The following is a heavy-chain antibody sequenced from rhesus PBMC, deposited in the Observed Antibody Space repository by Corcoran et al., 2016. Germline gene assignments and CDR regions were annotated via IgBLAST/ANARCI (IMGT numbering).Heavy chain of an antibody. Sequence: QVQLQESGQGLVKPSETLSLTCAVSGGSVNGYTWWSWIRQPPGKGLEWIGYITYIGITSYNPSLKSRVTISRDTSKNQFSLKLSSVTAADTAVYYCARAYSWNTPPGGYFEFWGQGALVTVSS. CDR1: GGSVNGYTW. CDR2: ITYIGIT. V-gene: IGHV4-122*02. D-gene: IGHD1-20*01. J-gene: IGHJ1*01. CDR3: ARAYSWNTPPGGYFEF.